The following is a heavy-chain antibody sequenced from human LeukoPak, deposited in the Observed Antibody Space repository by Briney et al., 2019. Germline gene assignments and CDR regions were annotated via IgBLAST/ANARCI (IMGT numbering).Heavy chain of an antibody. CDR2: INPNTGGT. CDR1: GYTFTNYY. Sequence: ASVKASCKASGYTFTNYYVHWVRQAPGQGLEWMGWINPNTGGTNYAQKFQGRVTMTKDTSTNAAYMELNKLTSVDTAVYYCGRGNKSFDPWGQGTLVTVSS. CDR3: GRGNKSFDP. J-gene: IGHJ5*02. V-gene: IGHV1-2*02.